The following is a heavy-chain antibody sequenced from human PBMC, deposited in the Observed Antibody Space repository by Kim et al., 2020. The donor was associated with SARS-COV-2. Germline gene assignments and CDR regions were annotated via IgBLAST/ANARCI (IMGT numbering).Heavy chain of an antibody. Sequence: ASVKVSCKASGYTFTSYGISWVRQAPGQGLEWMGWISAYNGNTNYAQKLQGRVTMTTDTSTSTAYMELRSLRSDDTAVYYCARELIEPSNYDILTGPRYGMDVWGQGTTVTVSS. CDR1: GYTFTSYG. D-gene: IGHD3-9*01. V-gene: IGHV1-18*01. CDR3: ARELIEPSNYDILTGPRYGMDV. J-gene: IGHJ6*02. CDR2: ISAYNGNT.